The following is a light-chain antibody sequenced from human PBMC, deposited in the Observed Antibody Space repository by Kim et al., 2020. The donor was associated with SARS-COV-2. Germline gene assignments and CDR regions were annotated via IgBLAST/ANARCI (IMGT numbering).Light chain of an antibody. CDR3: QKYNSAPLT. CDR1: QDITNY. V-gene: IGKV1-27*01. Sequence: ASVGYRVTLTGRASQDITNYLAWYQQKPERVPQLLIYGASTLQSGAPSRFNGSGSGTEFTLTINSLQTEDVATYYCQKYNSAPLTFGGGTKVDIK. CDR2: GAS. J-gene: IGKJ4*01.